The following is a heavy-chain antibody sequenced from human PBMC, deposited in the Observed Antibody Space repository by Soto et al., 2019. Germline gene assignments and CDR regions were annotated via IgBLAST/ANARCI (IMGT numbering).Heavy chain of an antibody. D-gene: IGHD4-17*01. CDR1: GFTFSSYA. Sequence: GSLRLSCAASGFTFSSYAMSWVRQAPGKGLEWVSAISGSGGSTYYADSVKGRFTISRDNSKNTLYLQMNSLRAEDTAVYYCAKVRSRYTVTTRTFDYWGQGTLVTVSS. CDR3: AKVRSRYTVTTRTFDY. CDR2: ISGSGGST. J-gene: IGHJ4*02. V-gene: IGHV3-23*01.